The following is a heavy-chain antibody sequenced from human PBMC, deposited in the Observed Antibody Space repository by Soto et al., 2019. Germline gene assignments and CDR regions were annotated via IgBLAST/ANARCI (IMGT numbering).Heavy chain of an antibody. V-gene: IGHV5-51*01. D-gene: IGHD2-15*01. J-gene: IGHJ5*02. CDR2: IYPGDSDT. CDR1: GYSFTSYW. Sequence: GESLKISCKGSGYSFTSYWIGWVRQMPGKGLEWMGIIYPGDSDTRYSPSFQGQVTISADKSISTAYLQWSSLKASDTAMYYCARHGVGYCSGGSCLSWFDPWGQGTLVTVSS. CDR3: ARHGVGYCSGGSCLSWFDP.